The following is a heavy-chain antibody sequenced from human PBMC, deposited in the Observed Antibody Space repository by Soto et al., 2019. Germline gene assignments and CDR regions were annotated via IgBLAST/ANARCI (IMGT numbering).Heavy chain of an antibody. J-gene: IGHJ5*02. V-gene: IGHV1-69*01. CDR3: ARDRHYSDDSGAYRGWFGP. Sequence: QVQLVQSGAEVKKPGSSVKVSCKASGGTFSTLAISWLRQAPGQGIEWMGGIIPMFASENYAEKFQARLTISADESTSTAYMELRSLRSEDTAIYYCARDRHYSDDSGAYRGWFGPWGRGTLVTVSS. CDR1: GGTFSTLA. CDR2: IIPMFASE. D-gene: IGHD2-15*01.